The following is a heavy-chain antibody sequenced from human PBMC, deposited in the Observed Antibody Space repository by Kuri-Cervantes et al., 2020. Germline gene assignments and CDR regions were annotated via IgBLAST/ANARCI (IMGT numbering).Heavy chain of an antibody. J-gene: IGHJ4*02. V-gene: IGHV3-74*01. CDR2: INSDGSST. CDR3: AKTSYGDYLDY. CDR1: GFIFSSYW. D-gene: IGHD4-17*01. Sequence: GGSLRLSCAASGFIFSSYWMHWVRQAPGKGLVWVSRINSDGSSTSYADSVKGRFTISRDNSKNTLYLQMNSLRAEDTAVYYCAKTSYGDYLDYWGQGTLVTVSS.